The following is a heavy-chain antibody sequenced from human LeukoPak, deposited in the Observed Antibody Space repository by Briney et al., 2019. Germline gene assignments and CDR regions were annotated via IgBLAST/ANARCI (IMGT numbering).Heavy chain of an antibody. CDR2: IYTSGST. Sequence: PSETLSLTCTVSNGSISSDTYFWSWIPQPAGKGLEWIGRIYTSGSTNYNPSLKSRVTISVDTSKNQFSLKLSSVTAADTAVYYCAGFFLTGYHMASYMNDYWGQGTLVAVSS. V-gene: IGHV4-61*02. CDR1: NGSISSDTYF. CDR3: AGFFLTGYHMASYMNDY. D-gene: IGHD3-9*01. J-gene: IGHJ4*02.